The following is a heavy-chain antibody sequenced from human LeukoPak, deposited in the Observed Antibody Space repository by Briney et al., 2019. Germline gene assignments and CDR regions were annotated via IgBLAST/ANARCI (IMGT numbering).Heavy chain of an antibody. CDR3: AKDFWDIVVVPSAIPDY. CDR1: GFTFNNYG. J-gene: IGHJ4*02. V-gene: IGHV3-23*01. CDR2: ISGSGGST. Sequence: GGSLRLSCAASGFTFNNYGMSWVRQAPGKGLEWVSSISGSGGSTYYAGSVKGRFTISRDNSNNTLYLPMNSLRAEDTAVYYCAKDFWDIVVVPSAIPDYWGQGTLVTVSS. D-gene: IGHD2-2*01.